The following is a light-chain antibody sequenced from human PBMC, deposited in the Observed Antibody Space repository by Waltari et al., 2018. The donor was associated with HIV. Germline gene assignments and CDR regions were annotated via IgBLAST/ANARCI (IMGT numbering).Light chain of an antibody. J-gene: IGLJ3*02. CDR1: SSNIVNNT. CDR2: TDN. V-gene: IGLV1-44*01. CDR3: AAWDDSLNGLWV. Sequence: SVLTQPPSVSVTPAQRVPITRAGASSNIVNNTDNWFQLPPATAPNILIYTDNQRPSGVPDRFSGSKSGTSASLAISGLQSEDEADYFCAAWDDSLNGLWVFGGGTKLTVL.